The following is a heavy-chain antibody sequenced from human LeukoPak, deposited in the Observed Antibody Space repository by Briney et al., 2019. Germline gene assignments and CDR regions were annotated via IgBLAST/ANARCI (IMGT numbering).Heavy chain of an antibody. Sequence: QTGGSLRLSCAASGLAFSSYAMSWVRQAPGKGLEWVSAISGSGGSTYYADSVKGRFTISRDNSKNTLYLQMNSLRAEDTAVYYCAKDTNVYSSSWYLADPGWFDPWGQGTLVTVSS. CDR3: AKDTNVYSSSWYLADPGWFDP. D-gene: IGHD6-13*01. CDR1: GLAFSSYA. CDR2: ISGSGGST. V-gene: IGHV3-23*01. J-gene: IGHJ5*02.